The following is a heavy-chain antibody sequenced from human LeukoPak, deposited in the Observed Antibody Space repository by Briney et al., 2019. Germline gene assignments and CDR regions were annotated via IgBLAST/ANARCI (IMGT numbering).Heavy chain of an antibody. V-gene: IGHV3-48*01. Sequence: PGGSLRLSCAASGFTFSSYSMNWVRQAPGKGLEWVSYISSSSSTIYYADSVKGRFTISRDNAKNSLYLQMNSLRAEDTAVYYCARDPAAAVDYWGQGTLVTVSS. CDR1: GFTFSSYS. J-gene: IGHJ4*02. D-gene: IGHD6-13*01. CDR3: ARDPAAAVDY. CDR2: ISSSSSTI.